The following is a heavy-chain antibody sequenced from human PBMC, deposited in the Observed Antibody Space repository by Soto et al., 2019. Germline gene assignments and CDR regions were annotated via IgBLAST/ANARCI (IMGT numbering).Heavy chain of an antibody. CDR3: ARDRCTNGVCYAPSDY. J-gene: IGHJ4*02. D-gene: IGHD2-8*01. V-gene: IGHV3-64*01. Sequence: PGGSLRLSCATSGFTFITYAMHWVLQAPGKGLEYVSAISSNGRSTYYANSVRGRFTISRDNSKNTLYLQMDSLRAEDMAVYYCARDRCTNGVCYAPSDYWGQGTLVTVSS. CDR1: GFTFITYA. CDR2: ISSNGRST.